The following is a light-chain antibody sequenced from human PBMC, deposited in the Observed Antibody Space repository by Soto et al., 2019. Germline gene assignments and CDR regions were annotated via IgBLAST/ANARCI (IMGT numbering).Light chain of an antibody. Sequence: EIVMTQSPATLSLSPGERATLSCRASQSISSSLSWYQQRPGQAPRLLIYGTTTRAAGVPSRFSGSGSGAEFPLTISRLQYEDFAFYYCQQYNNWPKTFGQGTKVEIK. CDR3: QQYNNWPKT. J-gene: IGKJ1*01. CDR2: GTT. V-gene: IGKV3-15*01. CDR1: QSISSS.